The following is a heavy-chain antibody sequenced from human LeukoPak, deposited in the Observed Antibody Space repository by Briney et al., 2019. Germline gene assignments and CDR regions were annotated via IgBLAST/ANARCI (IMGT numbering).Heavy chain of an antibody. CDR2: IIPIFGTA. CDR1: GGTFSSYA. Sequence: ASVKVSCKASGGTFSSYAISWVRQAPGQGLEWMGGIIPIFGTAIYAQKFQGRVTMTEDTSTDTAYMELSSLRSEDTAVYYCATTLRRLGAFDIWGQGTMVTVSS. V-gene: IGHV1-69*06. D-gene: IGHD4-23*01. J-gene: IGHJ3*02. CDR3: ATTLRRLGAFDI.